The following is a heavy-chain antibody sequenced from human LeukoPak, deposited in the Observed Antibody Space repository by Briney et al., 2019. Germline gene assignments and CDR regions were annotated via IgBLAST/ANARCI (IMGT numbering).Heavy chain of an antibody. CDR1: GFTFSRYG. CDR3: ARDSRPTTIFGVVIPNPNNWFDP. V-gene: IGHV3-30*03. D-gene: IGHD3-3*01. J-gene: IGHJ5*02. CDR2: ISYDGTNK. Sequence: GGSLRLSCAASGFTFSRYGMHWVRQAPGKGLEWVAVISYDGTNKDYTDSVKGIFTISRDNSRNTLSLQMNSLRPEDTGIYYCARDSRPTTIFGVVIPNPNNWFDPWGQGTLVTVSS.